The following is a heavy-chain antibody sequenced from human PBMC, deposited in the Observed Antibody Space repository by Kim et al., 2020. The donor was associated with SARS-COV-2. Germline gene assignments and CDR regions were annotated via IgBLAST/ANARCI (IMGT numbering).Heavy chain of an antibody. CDR3: ARDGTFSRRAQERITMVRGGIDGMDV. J-gene: IGHJ6*02. D-gene: IGHD3-10*01. Sequence: ASVKVSCKASGYTFTGYYMHWVRQAPGQGLEWMGWINPNSGGTNYAQKFQGRVTMTRDTSISTAYMELSRLRSDDTAVYYCARDGTFSRRAQERITMVRGGIDGMDVWGQGTRVTVSS. CDR1: GYTFTGYY. CDR2: INPNSGGT. V-gene: IGHV1-2*02.